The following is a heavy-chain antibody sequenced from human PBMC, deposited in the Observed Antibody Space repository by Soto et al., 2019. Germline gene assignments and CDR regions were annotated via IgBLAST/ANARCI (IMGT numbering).Heavy chain of an antibody. J-gene: IGHJ4*02. D-gene: IGHD3-22*01. CDR3: ATLTQYYYDSSGYD. Sequence: CKGSGYSFTSYWIGWVRQMPGKGLEWMGIIYPGDSDTRYSPSFQGQVTISADKSISTAYLQWSSLKASHTAMYYCATLTQYYYDSSGYDWGQGTLVTVSS. CDR1: GYSFTSYW. V-gene: IGHV5-51*01. CDR2: IYPGDSDT.